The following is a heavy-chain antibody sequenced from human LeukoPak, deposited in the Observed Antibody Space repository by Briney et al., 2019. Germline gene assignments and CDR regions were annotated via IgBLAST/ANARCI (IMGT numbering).Heavy chain of an antibody. CDR2: ISSSSSYI. J-gene: IGHJ4*02. CDR1: GFTFSSYS. V-gene: IGHV3-21*01. D-gene: IGHD3-22*01. CDR3: ARELTYYYDSSGYSDY. Sequence: GGSLRLSCAASGFTFSSYSMNWVRQAPGKGLEWVSSISSSSSYIHYADSVKGRFTISRDNAKNSLYLQMNSLRAEDTAVYYCARELTYYYDSSGYSDYWGQGTLVTVSS.